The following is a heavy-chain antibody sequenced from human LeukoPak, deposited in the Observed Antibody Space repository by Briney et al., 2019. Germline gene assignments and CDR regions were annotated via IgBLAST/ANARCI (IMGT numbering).Heavy chain of an antibody. D-gene: IGHD2-2*01. CDR3: ARVAPGVVVPAALDY. J-gene: IGHJ4*02. V-gene: IGHV3-21*01. CDR1: GFTFSSYS. Sequence: GGSLRLSCAASGFTFSSYSMNWGRQAPGKGLEWVSSISSSSSYIYYADSVKGRFTISRDNAKNSLYLQMNSLRAEETAVYYCARVAPGVVVPAALDYWGQGTLVTVSS. CDR2: ISSSSSYI.